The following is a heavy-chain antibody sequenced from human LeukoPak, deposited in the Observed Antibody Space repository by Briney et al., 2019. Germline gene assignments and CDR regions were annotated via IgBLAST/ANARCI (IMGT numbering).Heavy chain of an antibody. Sequence: GGSLRLSCAASGFTFDDYAMHWVRQVPGKGLECVSLISGDGDSTYYADSVKGRFTISRDDSKNSLFLQMNSLRTEGSALYYCAKDIYRGIVGAPSPFDYWGQGILVTVSS. CDR1: GFTFDDYA. CDR2: ISGDGDST. CDR3: AKDIYRGIVGAPSPFDY. J-gene: IGHJ4*02. V-gene: IGHV3-43*02. D-gene: IGHD1-26*01.